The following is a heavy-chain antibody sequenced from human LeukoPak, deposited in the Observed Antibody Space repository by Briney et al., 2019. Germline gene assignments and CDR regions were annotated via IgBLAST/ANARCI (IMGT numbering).Heavy chain of an antibody. V-gene: IGHV2-5*02. Sequence: ESGPTLVKPTQTLTLTCTFSGFSLSTSGVGVGWIRQPPGKALEWLALIYWDDDTRYSPSLRSRLTITKDTSKNQVVLTMTNVDPVDTATYYCAHSVTMTTVTLFDYRGQGTLVTVSS. J-gene: IGHJ4*02. CDR3: AHSVTMTTVTLFDY. CDR1: GFSLSTSGVG. CDR2: IYWDDDT. D-gene: IGHD4-17*01.